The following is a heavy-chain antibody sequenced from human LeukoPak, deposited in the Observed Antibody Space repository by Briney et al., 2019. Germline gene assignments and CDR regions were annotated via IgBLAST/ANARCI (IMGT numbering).Heavy chain of an antibody. D-gene: IGHD3-3*01. V-gene: IGHV3-64*01. Sequence: GGSLRLSCETSGFAFNNHLMHWVRQAPGKGLEYVAAITGNGGSTSYATSVKGRFTVSRDNSKNTLYLQMNSLRAEDTAVYYCARGYYDVDYWGQGTLVTVSS. CDR2: ITGNGGST. CDR3: ARGYYDVDY. CDR1: GFAFNNHL. J-gene: IGHJ4*02.